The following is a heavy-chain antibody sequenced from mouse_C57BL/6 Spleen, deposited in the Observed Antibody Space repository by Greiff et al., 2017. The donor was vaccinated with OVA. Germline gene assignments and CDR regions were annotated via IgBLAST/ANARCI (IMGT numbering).Heavy chain of an antibody. CDR3: ARQADMITEYWYFDV. D-gene: IGHD2-4*01. J-gene: IGHJ1*03. CDR2: ISSGSSTI. Sequence: EVMLVESGGGLVKPGGSLKLSCAASGFTFSDYGMHWVRQAPEKGLEWVAYISSGSSTIYYADTVKGRFTISRDNAKNTLFLQMTSLRSEDTAMYYCARQADMITEYWYFDVWGTGTTVTVSS. CDR1: GFTFSDYG. V-gene: IGHV5-17*01.